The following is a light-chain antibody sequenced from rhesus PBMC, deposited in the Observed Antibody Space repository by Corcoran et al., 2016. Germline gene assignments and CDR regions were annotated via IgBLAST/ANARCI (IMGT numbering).Light chain of an antibody. CDR2: AAS. CDR3: KHNNGSPIS. CDR1: QGISYN. Sequence: DIQMTQSPSSLSASVGDRVTITCHASQGISYNLAWYHQKPGKVPKLLIYAASTLQSVVPSRFRGNGSGTDYTFNISSLQSEEVATYYYKHNNGSPISFCVRTKVEI. J-gene: IGKJ4*01. V-gene: IGKV1-33*02.